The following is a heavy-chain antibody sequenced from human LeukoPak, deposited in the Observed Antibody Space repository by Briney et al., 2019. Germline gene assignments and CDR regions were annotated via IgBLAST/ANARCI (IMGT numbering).Heavy chain of an antibody. Sequence: GGSLRLSCVGSGFYFSSYAMTWVRQAPGKGLEWVGFIRSKAYGGTTEYAASVKGRFTISRDDSKSIAYLQMNSLKTEDTAVYYCTRGEGAVVPAAAGLSDYWGQGTLVTVSS. CDR1: GFYFSSYA. V-gene: IGHV3-49*04. CDR2: IRSKAYGGTT. J-gene: IGHJ4*02. CDR3: TRGEGAVVPAAAGLSDY. D-gene: IGHD2-2*01.